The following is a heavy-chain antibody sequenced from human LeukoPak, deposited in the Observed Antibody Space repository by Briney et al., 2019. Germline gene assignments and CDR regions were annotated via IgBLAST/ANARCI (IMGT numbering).Heavy chain of an antibody. Sequence: SVKVSCKASGGTFSSYAISWVRQAPGQGLEWMGGIIPIFGTANYAQKFQGRVTITTDESTSTAYMELSSLRSEDTAVYYCARALSLGYCSSTSCNWFDPWGQGTLVTVSS. J-gene: IGHJ5*02. CDR2: IIPIFGTA. CDR3: ARALSLGYCSSTSCNWFDP. CDR1: GGTFSSYA. D-gene: IGHD2-2*01. V-gene: IGHV1-69*05.